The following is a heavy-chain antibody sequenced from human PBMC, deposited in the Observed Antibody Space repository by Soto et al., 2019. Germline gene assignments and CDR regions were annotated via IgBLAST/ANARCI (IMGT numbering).Heavy chain of an antibody. Sequence: SETLSLTCTVSGGSISSYYWSWIRQPPGKGLEWIGSIYYSGSTYYNPSLKSRVTISVDTSKNQFSLKLSSVTAADTAVYYCARRWGTSFDFWGQGTLVTVSS. CDR1: GGSISSYY. CDR3: ARRWGTSFDF. D-gene: IGHD7-27*01. V-gene: IGHV4-59*05. CDR2: IYYSGST. J-gene: IGHJ4*02.